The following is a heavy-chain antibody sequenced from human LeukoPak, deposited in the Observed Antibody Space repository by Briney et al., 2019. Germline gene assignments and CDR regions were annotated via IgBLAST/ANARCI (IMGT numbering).Heavy chain of an antibody. J-gene: IGHJ4*02. CDR3: ARQGEHCDGGSRFPFHY. V-gene: IGHV4-39*01. Sequence: PWETLALTCSVSGGPISSRYYWGWVRQPPGEGLECIGTVYYSGRPYYNPSRKSRLTISEDTSKNPFYLKLNPVTAAETAIYYCARQGEHCDGGSRFPFHYRGEGTLVTVSS. D-gene: IGHD2-15*01. CDR2: VYYSGRP. CDR1: GGPISSRYY.